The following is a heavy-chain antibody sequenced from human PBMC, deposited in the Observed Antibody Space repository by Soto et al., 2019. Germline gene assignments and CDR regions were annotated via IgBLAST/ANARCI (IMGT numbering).Heavy chain of an antibody. CDR2: INHSGST. J-gene: IGHJ6*04. V-gene: IGHV4-34*01. Sequence: SETLSLTCAVYGGSFSGYYWSWIRQPPGKGLEWIGEINHSGSTNYNPSLKSRVTISVDTSKNQFSLKLSSVTAADTAVYYCARARGRNWNYPSYYYYGMDVWGKWTKVTVSS. CDR1: GGSFSGYY. D-gene: IGHD1-7*01. CDR3: ARARGRNWNYPSYYYYGMDV.